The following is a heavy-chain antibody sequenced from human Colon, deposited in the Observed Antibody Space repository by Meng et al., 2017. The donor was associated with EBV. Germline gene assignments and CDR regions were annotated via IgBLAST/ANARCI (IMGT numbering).Heavy chain of an antibody. V-gene: IGHV4-34*01. CDR2: INESGST. D-gene: IGHD3-3*01. Sequence: QVQLQQWGAGLLKPSETLSITCADYGGSFINSYWSWIRQPPGKRLEWIGEINESGSTKYNPSLKSRVTILMDTSKNQFSLRLSSVTAADTAVYYCRNAFCSAEAGCSDQWGQGTLVTVSS. CDR3: RNAFCSAEAGCSDQ. CDR1: GGSFINSY. J-gene: IGHJ4*02.